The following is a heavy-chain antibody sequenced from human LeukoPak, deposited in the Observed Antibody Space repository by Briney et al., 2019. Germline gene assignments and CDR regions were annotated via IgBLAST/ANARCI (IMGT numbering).Heavy chain of an antibody. D-gene: IGHD3-3*01. CDR3: AKWSYMDV. J-gene: IGHJ6*03. V-gene: IGHV3-9*01. CDR2: ISWNSDSI. CDR1: GFTFDDDA. Sequence: GGSLRLSCAASGFTFDDDAMHWVRQVPGTGLEWVSGISWNSDSIGYADSVKGRFTISRDNAKNSLYLQMNSLRAEDTALYYCAKWSYMDVWGKGTTVTVSS.